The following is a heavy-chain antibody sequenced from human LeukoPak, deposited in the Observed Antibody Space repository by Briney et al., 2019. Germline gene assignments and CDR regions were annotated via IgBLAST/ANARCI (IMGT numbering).Heavy chain of an antibody. V-gene: IGHV7-4-1*02. Sequence: GASVKVSCKASGYTFTSYAMNWVRQAPGQGLEWMGWINTNTGNPTYAQGFTGRFAFSLDTSVSTAYPQISSLKAEDTAVYYCASPGDYYYGMDVWGQGTTVTVSS. CDR1: GYTFTSYA. CDR2: INTNTGNP. D-gene: IGHD3-16*01. J-gene: IGHJ6*02. CDR3: ASPGDYYYGMDV.